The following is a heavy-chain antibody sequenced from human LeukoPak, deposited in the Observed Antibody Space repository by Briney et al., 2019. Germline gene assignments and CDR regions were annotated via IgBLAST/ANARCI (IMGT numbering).Heavy chain of an antibody. CDR2: IYRGGTT. CDR1: GFIVSDNY. D-gene: IGHD1-26*01. Sequence: GGSLRLSCAASGFIVSDNYMSWVRQAPGKGLEWVSLIYRGGTTYYADSVKGRFTISRDNSKNTLYLQMNSLRAEDTAVYYCAKVEPLASSYAFDIWGQGTMVTVSS. J-gene: IGHJ3*02. V-gene: IGHV3-53*01. CDR3: AKVEPLASSYAFDI.